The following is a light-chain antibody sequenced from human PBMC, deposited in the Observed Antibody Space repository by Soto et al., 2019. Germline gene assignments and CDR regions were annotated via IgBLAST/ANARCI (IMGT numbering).Light chain of an antibody. CDR3: HQYGSSPYT. CDR2: GAS. CDR1: QSVSSSY. J-gene: IGKJ2*01. V-gene: IGKV3-20*01. Sequence: EIVLTQSPGTLSLSPGERAPLSCRASQSVSSSYLAWYQQKPGQAPRLLIYGASSRATGIPDRFSGSGSGTDFTLTISRLEPEDFAVYYCHQYGSSPYTFGQGTKLEIK.